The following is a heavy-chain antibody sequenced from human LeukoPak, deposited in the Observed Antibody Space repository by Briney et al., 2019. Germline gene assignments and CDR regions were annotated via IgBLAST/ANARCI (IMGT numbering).Heavy chain of an antibody. D-gene: IGHD3-10*01. CDR2: ISYDGSNK. CDR1: GFTFSSYS. V-gene: IGHV3-30*03. J-gene: IGHJ4*02. CDR3: ARDPRHYYGSGSYYNLVYFDY. Sequence: GGSLRLSCAASGFTFSSYSMNWVRQAPGKGLEWVAVISYDGSNKYYADSVKGRFTISRDNSKNTLYLQMNSLRAEDTAVYYCARDPRHYYGSGSYYNLVYFDYWGQGTLVTVSS.